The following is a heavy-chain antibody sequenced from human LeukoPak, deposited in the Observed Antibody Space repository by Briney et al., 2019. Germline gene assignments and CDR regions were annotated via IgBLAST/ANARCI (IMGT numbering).Heavy chain of an antibody. CDR2: ISSSGSTI. CDR3: VRWNVAIDAFDI. J-gene: IGHJ3*02. V-gene: IGHV3-11*01. D-gene: IGHD1-1*01. Sequence: GGSLRLSCAASGFTFSDYYMSWIRQAPGKGLEWVSYISSSGSTIYYADSVKGRFTISRDNAKNSLYLQMNSLRAEDTAVYYCVRWNVAIDAFDIWGQGTMVTVSS. CDR1: GFTFSDYY.